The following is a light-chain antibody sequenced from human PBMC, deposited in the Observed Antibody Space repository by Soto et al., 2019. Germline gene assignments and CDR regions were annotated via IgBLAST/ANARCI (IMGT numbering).Light chain of an antibody. Sequence: DIQMTQSPPTLSASVGDRVTITCRASQNINIWLSWYQQKPGKAPNLLIYDASNLRSGVPSRCSGSGSGTEHTLTISSLQPDDSGTYYCQQQKSYPVTFGGGTRWISN. CDR3: QQQKSYPVT. V-gene: IGKV1-5*01. CDR2: DAS. CDR1: QNINIW. J-gene: IGKJ4*01.